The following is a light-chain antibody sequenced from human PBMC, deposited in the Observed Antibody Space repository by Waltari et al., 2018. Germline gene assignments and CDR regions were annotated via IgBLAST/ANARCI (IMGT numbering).Light chain of an antibody. CDR3: QQYGTSPLT. J-gene: IGKJ4*01. Sequence: EIVLTQSPGTLSLSPGERATLSCRASQSVASNYLAWYQQKPGQAPRLLMYTASSRASGIPDRFSGSRSGTDFTLTISRLEPEDFAVYYCQQYGTSPLTFGGGTRVDLK. CDR1: QSVASNY. CDR2: TAS. V-gene: IGKV3-20*01.